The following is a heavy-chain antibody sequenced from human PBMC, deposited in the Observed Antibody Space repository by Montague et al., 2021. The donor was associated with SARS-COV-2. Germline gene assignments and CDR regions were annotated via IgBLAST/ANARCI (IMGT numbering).Heavy chain of an antibody. V-gene: IGHV3-66*01. CDR3: ARVVTYAFDV. D-gene: IGHD4-11*01. Sequence: SLRLSCAASGFTVSSNYMSWVRQAPGKGLEWVSVIYSDVSTYYADSVKGRFTISRDSSKNTLYLQMNSLRAEDTAVYYCARVVTYAFDVWGQGTMVTVSS. CDR1: GFTVSSNY. CDR2: IYSDVST. J-gene: IGHJ3*01.